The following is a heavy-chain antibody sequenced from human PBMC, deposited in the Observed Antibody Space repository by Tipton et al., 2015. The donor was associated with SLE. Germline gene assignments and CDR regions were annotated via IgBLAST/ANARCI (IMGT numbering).Heavy chain of an antibody. D-gene: IGHD3-16*01. V-gene: IGHV4-59*01. J-gene: IGHJ4*02. CDR1: GGSISSYY. CDR3: ARGLGEFDY. Sequence: LRLSCTVSGGSISSYYWSWIRQPPGKGLEWIGYIYYSGSTNCNPSLKSRVTISVDTSKNQFSLKLSSVTAADTAVYYCARGLGEFDYWGQGTLVTVSS. CDR2: IYYSGST.